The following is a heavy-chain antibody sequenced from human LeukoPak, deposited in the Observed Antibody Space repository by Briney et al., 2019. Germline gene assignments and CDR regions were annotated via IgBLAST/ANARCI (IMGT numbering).Heavy chain of an antibody. J-gene: IGHJ4*02. CDR2: IWYDGSNK. Sequence: PGGSLRLSCAASGFTFSSYGMHWVRQAPGKGLEWVAAIWYDGSNKYYADPVKGRFTISRDNSKNTLYLQMNSLRGEDTAVYYCVRGPYGSGSYRWGQGTLVTVSA. D-gene: IGHD3-10*01. CDR3: VRGPYGSGSYR. V-gene: IGHV3-33*01. CDR1: GFTFSSYG.